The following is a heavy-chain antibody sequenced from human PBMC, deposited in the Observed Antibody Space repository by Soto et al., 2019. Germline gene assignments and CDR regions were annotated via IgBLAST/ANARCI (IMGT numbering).Heavy chain of an antibody. V-gene: IGHV3-30-3*01. CDR1: GFTFSTHA. J-gene: IGHJ5*02. Sequence: QVQLVESGGGVVQPGRSLRLSCAASGFTFSTHAMHWVRQAPGKGLECVAIVSFDGSNKYYADSVKGRFTISRDNSKNTLYLQMSGLTPEDTDVYYCARDQTGITTTGGGRIDPWGKGTLVTVSS. D-gene: IGHD1-20*01. CDR2: VSFDGSNK. CDR3: ARDQTGITTTGGGRIDP.